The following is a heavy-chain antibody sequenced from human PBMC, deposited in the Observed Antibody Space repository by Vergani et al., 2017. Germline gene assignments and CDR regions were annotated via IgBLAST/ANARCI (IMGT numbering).Heavy chain of an antibody. D-gene: IGHD7-27*01. Sequence: QVTLRESGPALVKPTQTLTLTCTFSGFSLSTSGMCVSWIRQPPGEALEWLALIDCDDDKYYSTSLRTRLTISKDTSKNQVCLTMTNMDPVDTATYYCARMPPGDLAAFDIWGQGRRVTVSS. J-gene: IGHJ3*02. CDR1: GFSLSTSGMC. CDR2: IDCDDDK. CDR3: ARMPPGDLAAFDI. V-gene: IGHV2-70*01.